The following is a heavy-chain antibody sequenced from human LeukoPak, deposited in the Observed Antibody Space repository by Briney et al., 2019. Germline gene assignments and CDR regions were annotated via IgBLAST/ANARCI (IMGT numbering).Heavy chain of an antibody. CDR2: IYTSGST. J-gene: IGHJ6*03. D-gene: IGHD5-24*01. CDR1: GGSISSYY. V-gene: IGHV4-4*09. CDR3: AGIASTNYYKDV. Sequence: SETLSLTCTVSGGSISSYYWSWIRQPPGKGLEWIGYIYTSGSTNYNPSLKSRVTISVDTSKNQFSLKLSSVTAADTAVYYCAGIASTNYYKDVWGKGTTVTVSS.